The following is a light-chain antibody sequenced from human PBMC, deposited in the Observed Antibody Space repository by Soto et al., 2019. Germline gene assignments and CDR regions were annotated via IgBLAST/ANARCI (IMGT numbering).Light chain of an antibody. Sequence: IVLKQSPGTLSLYPGESATLSCRASQSGCSIYLAWYQQKPGQAPRLLIYGASNRATGIPPRFSGSGSGTDFTLTISSLEPEDFAVYYCQHRYNWPPLTFGGGTKVDIK. J-gene: IGKJ4*01. V-gene: IGKV3-11*01. CDR3: QHRYNWPPLT. CDR1: QSGCSIY. CDR2: GAS.